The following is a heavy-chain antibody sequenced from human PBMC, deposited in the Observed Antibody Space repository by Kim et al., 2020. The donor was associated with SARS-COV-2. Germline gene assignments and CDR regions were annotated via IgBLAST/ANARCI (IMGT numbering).Heavy chain of an antibody. V-gene: IGHV3-30*18. CDR1: GFTFSSYG. CDR3: AKGVWVRLWTTTAYSSGWDPMDV. Sequence: GGSLRLSCAASGFTFSSYGMHWVRQAPGKGLEWVAVISYDGSNKYYADSVKGRFTISRDNSKNTLYLQMNSLRAEDTAVYYCAKGVWVRLWTTTAYSSGWDPMDVWGQGTTVTVSS. CDR2: ISYDGSNK. D-gene: IGHD6-19*01. J-gene: IGHJ6*02.